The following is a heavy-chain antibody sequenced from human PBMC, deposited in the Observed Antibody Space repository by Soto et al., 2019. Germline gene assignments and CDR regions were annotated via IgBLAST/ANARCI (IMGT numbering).Heavy chain of an antibody. Sequence: QVQRVQSGAEVKKPGSSVKVSCKASGGTFSSYAISWVRQAPGQGRAWMGGIIPIFGTANYAQKFQGRVTITEDESPSTDYMELSSLRSGDTAVYYCARATRYYGSGSTAFDIWGQGTMVTVSS. V-gene: IGHV1-69*01. CDR1: GGTFSSYA. CDR3: ARATRYYGSGSTAFDI. J-gene: IGHJ3*02. D-gene: IGHD3-10*01. CDR2: IIPIFGTA.